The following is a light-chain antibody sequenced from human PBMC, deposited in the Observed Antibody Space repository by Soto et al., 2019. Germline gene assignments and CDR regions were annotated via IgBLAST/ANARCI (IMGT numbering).Light chain of an antibody. V-gene: IGKV1-5*03. CDR3: QHYGA. Sequence: DIQMTQSPSTVSASVGDRVTITCRASQSINNWLAWYQQKPGKAPKVLIYKASALETGVPSRFSGSGSGTEFTLTISSLQPDDFATYYCQHYGAFGQGTKVEIK. J-gene: IGKJ1*01. CDR2: KAS. CDR1: QSINNW.